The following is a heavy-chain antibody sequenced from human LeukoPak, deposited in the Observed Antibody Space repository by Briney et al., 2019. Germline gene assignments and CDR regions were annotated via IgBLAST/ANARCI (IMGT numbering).Heavy chain of an antibody. Sequence: ASVKVSCKASGYTFTRYGISWVRQAPGQGLEWMGWISAYNGNTNYAQKFQGRVTITADESTSTAYMELSSLRSEDTAVYYCARKVNEGIAAAGGAFDIWGQGTMVTVSS. V-gene: IGHV1-18*01. J-gene: IGHJ3*02. CDR3: ARKVNEGIAAAGGAFDI. CDR1: GYTFTRYG. CDR2: ISAYNGNT. D-gene: IGHD6-13*01.